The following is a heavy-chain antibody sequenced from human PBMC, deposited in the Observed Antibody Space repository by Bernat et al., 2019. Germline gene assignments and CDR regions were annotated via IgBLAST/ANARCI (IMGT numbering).Heavy chain of an antibody. CDR3: ARGLQRGGRQQLGGSYMDV. Sequence: EVQLVESGGGLVKPGGSLRLSCAASGFTFSSYSMNWVRQAPGKGLEWVSYISSSSSYIYYADSVKGRFTISRDNAKNSLYLQMNSLRAEDTAVYYGARGLQRGGRQQLGGSYMDVWGKGTTVTVSS. J-gene: IGHJ6*03. CDR2: ISSSSSYI. V-gene: IGHV3-21*05. CDR1: GFTFSSYS. D-gene: IGHD6-13*01.